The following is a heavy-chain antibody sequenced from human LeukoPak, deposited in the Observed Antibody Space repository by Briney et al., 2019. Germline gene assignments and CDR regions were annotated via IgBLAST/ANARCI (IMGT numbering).Heavy chain of an antibody. CDR3: ARVPGDF. V-gene: IGHV3-30-3*01. CDR1: GFTFSSYA. J-gene: IGHJ4*02. CDR2: ISYDGSNK. Sequence: GRSLRLSCAASGFTFSSYAMHWVRQAPGKGLERVAVISYDGSNKYYADSVKGRFTISRDNSKNTLYLQMNSLRAEDTAVYYCARVPGDFWGQGTLVTVSS.